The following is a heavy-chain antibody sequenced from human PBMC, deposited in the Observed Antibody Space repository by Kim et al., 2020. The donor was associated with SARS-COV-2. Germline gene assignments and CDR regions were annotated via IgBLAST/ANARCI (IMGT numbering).Heavy chain of an antibody. D-gene: IGHD3-10*01. Sequence: SVKVSCKASVGTFAKSGITWVRQAPGQGLEWLGRLISSLDITNYAQKLQGRVTITADKSTNTAYMDLTSLTYADTAIYHRGRDDKARISRGAVDDWGQG. CDR2: LISSLDIT. J-gene: IGHJ4*02. CDR3: GRDDKARISRGAVDD. CDR1: VGTFAKSG. V-gene: IGHV1-69*04.